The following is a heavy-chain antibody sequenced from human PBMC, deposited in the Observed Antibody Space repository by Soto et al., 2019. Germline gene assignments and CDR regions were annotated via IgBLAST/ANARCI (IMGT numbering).Heavy chain of an antibody. J-gene: IGHJ6*02. Sequence: QVQLQESGPGLVKPSQTLSLTCTVSGGSISSGGYYWSWIRHHPGKGLEWIGYIYYSGSTYYNPSLKSRVTISVDTSKNKFSLKLSSVTAADTAVYYCARVCGGDCHYGMDVWGQGTTVTVSS. CDR2: IYYSGST. V-gene: IGHV4-31*03. D-gene: IGHD2-21*02. CDR1: GGSISSGGYY. CDR3: ARVCGGDCHYGMDV.